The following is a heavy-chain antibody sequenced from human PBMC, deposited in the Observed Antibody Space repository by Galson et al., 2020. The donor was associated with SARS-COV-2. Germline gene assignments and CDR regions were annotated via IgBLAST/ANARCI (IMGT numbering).Heavy chain of an antibody. J-gene: IGHJ4*02. D-gene: IGHD6-13*01. CDR2: IRWNSNKI. Sequence: GGSLRLSCAASGFTFDDHAMHWVRQAPGKGLEWVSGIRWNSNKIAYVDSVKGRFTISRDNAKNSMYLQMNSLRPEDTALYHCVRDRYSSSWYYFDFWGQGSLVTVSS. CDR3: VRDRYSSSWYYFDF. V-gene: IGHV3-9*01. CDR1: GFTFDDHA.